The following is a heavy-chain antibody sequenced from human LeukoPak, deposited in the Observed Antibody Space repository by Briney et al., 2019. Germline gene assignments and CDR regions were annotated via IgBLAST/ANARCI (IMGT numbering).Heavy chain of an antibody. Sequence: SETLSLTCTVSGGSISSYYWSWSRQPPGKGLEWIGYICYSGNTEYNPSLTSRVTISLDTSKNQFSLKLSSVTAADTAVYYCARRRGDFWSDYYAFDSWAREPWSPSPQ. CDR3: ARRRGDFWSDYYAFDS. D-gene: IGHD3-3*01. CDR2: ICYSGNT. J-gene: IGHJ4*02. CDR1: GGSISSYY. V-gene: IGHV4-59*08.